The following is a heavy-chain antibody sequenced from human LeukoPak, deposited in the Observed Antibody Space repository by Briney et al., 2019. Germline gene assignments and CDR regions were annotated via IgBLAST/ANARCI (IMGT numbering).Heavy chain of an antibody. V-gene: IGHV1-2*02. D-gene: IGHD6-13*01. CDR2: INPNSGGT. Sequence: ASVKVSCKASGYTFTGYYMHWVRQAPGQGLEWMGWINPNSGGTNYAQKFQGRVTMTRDTSISTAYMELNRLRSDDTAVYYCARDEYSSSYYYYGMDVWGQGTTVTVSS. J-gene: IGHJ6*02. CDR1: GYTFTGYY. CDR3: ARDEYSSSYYYYGMDV.